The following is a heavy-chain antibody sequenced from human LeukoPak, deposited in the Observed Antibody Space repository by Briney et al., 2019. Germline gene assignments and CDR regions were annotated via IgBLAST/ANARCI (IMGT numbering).Heavy chain of an antibody. D-gene: IGHD4-23*01. CDR3: ARLHGGKGQYYFDY. J-gene: IGHJ4*02. Sequence: SETLSLTCTVSGGSISSYYWSWIRQPAGKGLEWIGRIYTGGSTNYNPSLKSRVTMSVDTSKNQFSLNLSSVTAADTAAYYCARLHGGKGQYYFDYWGQGTLVTVSS. CDR2: IYTGGST. V-gene: IGHV4-4*07. CDR1: GGSISSYY.